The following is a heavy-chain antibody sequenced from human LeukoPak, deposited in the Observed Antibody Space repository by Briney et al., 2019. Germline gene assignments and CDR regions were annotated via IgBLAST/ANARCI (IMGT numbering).Heavy chain of an antibody. CDR1: GFTFSNYA. V-gene: IGHV3-23*01. D-gene: IGHD1-14*01. CDR3: TRDRSRAEDD. J-gene: IGHJ4*02. Sequence: GGSLRLSCAASGFTFSNYAMSWVRQAPGKGLEWVSAIAGNGGRTYYADSVKGRFTISRDNANNLLYLQMNSLRGEDTAVYYCTRDRSRAEDDWGQGTLVTVSS. CDR2: IAGNGGRT.